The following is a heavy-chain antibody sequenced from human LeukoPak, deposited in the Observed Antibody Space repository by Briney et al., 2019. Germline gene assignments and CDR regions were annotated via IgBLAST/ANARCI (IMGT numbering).Heavy chain of an antibody. CDR2: ISYDGSNK. CDR3: ASIALQWVVANDAFDI. V-gene: IGHV3-30-3*01. CDR1: GFTFSSYA. J-gene: IGHJ3*02. D-gene: IGHD6-19*01. Sequence: GGSLRLSCAASGFTFSSYAMHWVRQAPGKGLEWVAVISYDGSNKYYADSVKGRFTISRDNSKNTLYLQMNSLRAEDTAVYYCASIALQWVVANDAFDIWGQGTMVTVSS.